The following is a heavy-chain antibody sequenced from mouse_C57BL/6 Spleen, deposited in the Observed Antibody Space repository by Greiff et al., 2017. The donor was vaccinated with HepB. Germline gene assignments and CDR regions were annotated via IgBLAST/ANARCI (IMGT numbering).Heavy chain of an antibody. CDR3: AREDETSQALDY. D-gene: IGHD3-2*02. Sequence: QVQLQQPGAELVKPGASVKMSCKASGYTFTSYWITWVKQRPGQGLEWIGDIYPGSGSTNYNEKFKSKATLTVDTSSSTTYMQLSSLTSEDSAVYDCAREDETSQALDYWGQGTTLTVSS. J-gene: IGHJ2*01. CDR2: IYPGSGST. V-gene: IGHV1-55*01. CDR1: GYTFTSYW.